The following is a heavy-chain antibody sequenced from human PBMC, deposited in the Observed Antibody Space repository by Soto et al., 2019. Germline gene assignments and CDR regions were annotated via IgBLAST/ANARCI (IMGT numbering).Heavy chain of an antibody. CDR3: ARVVPYYYYGSGSYVYYYMDV. CDR2: ISAYNGNT. D-gene: IGHD3-10*01. CDR1: GYTFTSYG. V-gene: IGHV1-18*01. Sequence: ASVKVSCKASGYTFTSYGISWVRQAPGQGLEWMGWISAYNGNTNYAQKLQGRVTMTTDTSTSTAYMELRSLRSDDTAVYYCARVVPYYYYGSGSYVYYYMDVWGKGTTVTVSS. J-gene: IGHJ6*03.